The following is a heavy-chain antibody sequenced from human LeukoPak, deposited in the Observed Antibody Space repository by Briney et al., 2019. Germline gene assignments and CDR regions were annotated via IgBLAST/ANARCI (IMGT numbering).Heavy chain of an antibody. CDR2: INAGNGNT. CDR3: ARDRGLYTTVSNWFDP. J-gene: IGHJ5*02. D-gene: IGHD4-17*01. V-gene: IGHV1-3*01. CDR1: GYTFTSYA. Sequence: ASVKVSCKASGYTFTSYAMHRVRQAPGQRLEWMGWINAGNGNTKYSQKFQGRVTITRDTSASTAYMELSSLRSEDTAVYYCARDRGLYTTVSNWFDPWGQGTLVTVSS.